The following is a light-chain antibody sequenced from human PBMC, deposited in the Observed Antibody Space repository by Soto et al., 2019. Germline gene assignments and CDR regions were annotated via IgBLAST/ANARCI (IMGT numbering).Light chain of an antibody. CDR3: QSYDSSNWV. J-gene: IGLJ3*02. Sequence: NFMLTQPHSVSESPGKTVTISCTRSSGSSASNYVQWYQQRPGSAPTTVIYEDNQRPSGVPDRFSGSIDSSSNSASLTISGLKTDDEAVYYCQSYDSSNWVFGGGTKLTVL. CDR2: EDN. CDR1: SGSSASNY. V-gene: IGLV6-57*04.